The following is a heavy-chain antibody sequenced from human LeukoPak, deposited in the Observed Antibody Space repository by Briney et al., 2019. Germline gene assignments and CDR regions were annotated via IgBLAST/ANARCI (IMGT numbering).Heavy chain of an antibody. CDR2: ISSSGSTI. V-gene: IGHV3-48*04. J-gene: IGHJ4*02. CDR1: GFTFNNYG. Sequence: GGTLRLSCAASGFTFNNYGMSWVRQAPGKGLEWVSAISSSGSTIYYADSVKGRFTISRDNAKNPLYLQMNSLRAEDTAVYYCARDYSGGFDYWGQGTLVTVSS. CDR3: ARDYSGGFDY. D-gene: IGHD4-11*01.